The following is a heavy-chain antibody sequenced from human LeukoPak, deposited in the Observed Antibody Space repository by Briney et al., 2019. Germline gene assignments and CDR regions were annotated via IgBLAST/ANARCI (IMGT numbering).Heavy chain of an antibody. CDR2: IYYSGSI. J-gene: IGHJ3*02. V-gene: IGHV4-39*02. CDR1: GGSISSNSYY. D-gene: IGHD2-2*01. CDR3: ARIVPATADAFDI. Sequence: SETLSLTCTVSGGSISSNSYYWVWIRQPPGKGLEGIGSIYYSGSIYYNPSLKSRFTISADTYKNHFSLQLSSVTAADKAVYYCARIVPATADAFDIWGQGTMVTVSS.